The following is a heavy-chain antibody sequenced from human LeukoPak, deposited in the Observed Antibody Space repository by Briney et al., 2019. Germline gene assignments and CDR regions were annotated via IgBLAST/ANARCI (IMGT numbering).Heavy chain of an antibody. J-gene: IGHJ4*02. Sequence: PSETLSLTCTVSGGSIINSYYYWGWIRQPPGKGLEWIASVYESGSTYYNASLKSRLTISVDTSKNLFSLKLTSVTAADTAMYYCASGWWLQNYWGQGTLVTVSS. V-gene: IGHV4-39*01. CDR3: ASGWWLQNY. CDR1: GGSIINSYYY. D-gene: IGHD5-24*01. CDR2: VYESGST.